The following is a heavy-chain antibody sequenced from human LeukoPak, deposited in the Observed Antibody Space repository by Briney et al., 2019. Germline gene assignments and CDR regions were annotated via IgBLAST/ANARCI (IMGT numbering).Heavy chain of an antibody. CDR2: IYTSGST. V-gene: IGHV4-61*02. J-gene: IGHJ4*02. D-gene: IGHD5-24*01. CDR1: GGSISSGSYY. Sequence: SETLSLTCTVSGGSISSGSYYWSWIRQPAGKGLEWIGRIYTSGSTNYNPSLKSRVTISVDTSKNQFSLKLSSVTAADTAVYYCARDGYNSVYWGQGTLVTVSS. CDR3: ARDGYNSVY.